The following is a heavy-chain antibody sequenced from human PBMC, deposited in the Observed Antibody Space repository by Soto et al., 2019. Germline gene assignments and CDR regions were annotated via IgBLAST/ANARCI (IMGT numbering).Heavy chain of an antibody. CDR1: GYTFTSYG. CDR2: ISAYNGNT. V-gene: IGHV1-18*01. J-gene: IGHJ4*02. CDR3: ASDHFLILHDFWSGYSLFDY. D-gene: IGHD3-3*01. Sequence: QVQLVQSGAEVKKPGASVKVSCKAAGYTFTSYGISWVRQAPGQGLEWMGWISAYNGNTNYAQKLQGRVTMTTDTPTSTAYMELRSLRSDDTAVYYCASDHFLILHDFWSGYSLFDYWGQGTLVTVSS.